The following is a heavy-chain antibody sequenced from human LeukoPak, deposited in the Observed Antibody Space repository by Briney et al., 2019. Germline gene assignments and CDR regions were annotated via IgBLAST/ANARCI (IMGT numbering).Heavy chain of an antibody. D-gene: IGHD2-2*01. Sequence: SETLSLTCTVSGGSISSYYWSWIRQPPGKGLEWIGYIYYSGSTNYNPSLKSRVTISVDTSKNQFSLKLSSVIAADTAVYYCARDLGYCSSTYCYAWFDPWGQGTLVSVFS. J-gene: IGHJ5*02. V-gene: IGHV4-59*01. CDR1: GGSISSYY. CDR3: ARDLGYCSSTYCYAWFDP. CDR2: IYYSGST.